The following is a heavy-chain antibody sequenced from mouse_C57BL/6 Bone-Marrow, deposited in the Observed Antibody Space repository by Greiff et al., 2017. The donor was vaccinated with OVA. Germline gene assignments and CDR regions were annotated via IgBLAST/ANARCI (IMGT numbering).Heavy chain of an antibody. J-gene: IGHJ3*01. V-gene: IGHV10-1*01. D-gene: IGHD2-3*01. CDR3: VRQLYDGYQFAY. Sequence: GGGLVQPKGSLKLSCAAPGFSFNTYAMNWVRQAPGKGLEWAARIRSKSNNYATYYADSVKDRFTITRDDSESMLYLQMNNLKTECTAMYYCVRQLYDGYQFAYWGQGTLVTVSA. CDR1: GFSFNTYA. CDR2: IRSKSNNYAT.